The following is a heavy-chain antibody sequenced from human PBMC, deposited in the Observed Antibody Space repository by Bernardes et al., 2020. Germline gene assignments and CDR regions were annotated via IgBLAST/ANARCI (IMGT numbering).Heavy chain of an antibody. V-gene: IGHV3-23*01. CDR1: GFTFDTYG. Sequence: GGSLRLSCVVSGFTFDTYGMSWVRQAPGKGLEWVSGIGTSGRTIHYADSVKGRFTISRDSSKTTLYLQMDSLIAEDTAIYYCAKDKMSGWEQGNCFQHWGQGTLVTVSS. CDR3: AKDKMSGWEQGNCFQH. J-gene: IGHJ1*01. D-gene: IGHD1-26*01. CDR2: IGTSGRTI.